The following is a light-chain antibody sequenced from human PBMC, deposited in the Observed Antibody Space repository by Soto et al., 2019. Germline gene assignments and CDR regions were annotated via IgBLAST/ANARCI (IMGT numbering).Light chain of an antibody. V-gene: IGKV1-5*03. CDR1: QSISNW. CDR2: KAS. CDR3: PHYNSYSHT. J-gene: IGKJ1*01. Sequence: STVSAAVVDRDTITCRASQSISNWLAWYQQKPGKAPKLLIYKASTLKSGVPSRFSGSGSGPEFTLTLSSPPLDAFPTYHSPHYNSYSHTFGQ.